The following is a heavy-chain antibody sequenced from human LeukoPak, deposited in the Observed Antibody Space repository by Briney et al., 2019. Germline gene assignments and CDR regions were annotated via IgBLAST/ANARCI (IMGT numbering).Heavy chain of an antibody. D-gene: IGHD6-19*01. CDR3: AKGEVEQWLVSWSDRYYYMDV. CDR1: GFTFSSYG. V-gene: IGHV3-30*02. Sequence: GSLRLSCAASGFTFSSYGMHWVRQAPGKGLEWVAFIRYDGSNKYYADSAKGRFTISRDNSKNTLNLQMNSLRAEDTAVYYCAKGEVEQWLVSWSDRYYYMDVWGKGTTVTISS. CDR2: IRYDGSNK. J-gene: IGHJ6*03.